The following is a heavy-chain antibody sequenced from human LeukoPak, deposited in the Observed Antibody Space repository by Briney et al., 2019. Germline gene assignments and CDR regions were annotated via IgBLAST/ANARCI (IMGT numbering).Heavy chain of an antibody. CDR3: ARGRGLGELAVASFDS. CDR2: INWNGGRT. D-gene: IGHD6-19*01. V-gene: IGHV3-20*04. J-gene: IGHJ4*02. Sequence: GGSLRLSCAASGFTFDAYAMSWVRQAPGKGLERVSGINWNGGRTGYADSVKGRFTISRDNAKNSLHLQMNSLRAEDTAVYYCARGRGLGELAVASFDSWGQGILVTVSS. CDR1: GFTFDAYA.